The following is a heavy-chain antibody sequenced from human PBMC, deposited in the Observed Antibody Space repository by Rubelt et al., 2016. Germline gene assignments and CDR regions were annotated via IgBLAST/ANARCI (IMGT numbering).Heavy chain of an antibody. Sequence: EVQLVESGGGLVQPGGSLRLSCAASGFTYTSYAMTWVRQAPGKGLEWVSLIYSNGNTYYADSVKGRFTISRDNSKNTLYLQMNALRAEDTAVYYCARNVPILENGYWGRGTLVTVSS. J-gene: IGHJ4*02. D-gene: IGHD3-3*01. CDR2: IYSNGNT. CDR3: ARNVPILENGY. CDR1: GFTYTSYA. V-gene: IGHV3-66*01.